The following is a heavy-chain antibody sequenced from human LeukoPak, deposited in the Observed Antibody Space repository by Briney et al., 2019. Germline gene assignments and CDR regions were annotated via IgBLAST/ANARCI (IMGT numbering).Heavy chain of an antibody. V-gene: IGHV3-23*01. J-gene: IGHJ3*02. CDR3: ARDRRNEGSSLDAFDI. CDR1: GFTFSNYA. D-gene: IGHD2-8*01. Sequence: PGGSLRLSCAASGFTFSNYAMSWVRQAPGKGLEWVSSISGSGGSTYYADSVKGRFTISRDKSKNTLYLQMNSLRAEDTAVYYCARDRRNEGSSLDAFDIWGQGTMVTVSS. CDR2: ISGSGGST.